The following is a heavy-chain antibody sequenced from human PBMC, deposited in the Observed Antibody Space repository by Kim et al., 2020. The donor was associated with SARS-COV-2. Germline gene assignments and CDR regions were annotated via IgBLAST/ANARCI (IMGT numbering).Heavy chain of an antibody. CDR2: ICDDGSNK. CDR1: GFTFSSYG. Sequence: GGSLRLSCAASGFTFSSYGMHWVRQAPGKGLEWVAVICDDGSNKYYADSVKGRFTISRDNSKNPLYLQMNSLRAEDTAVYYCARDPYPWGQGTLVTVSS. CDR3: ARDPYP. J-gene: IGHJ5*02. V-gene: IGHV3-33*01.